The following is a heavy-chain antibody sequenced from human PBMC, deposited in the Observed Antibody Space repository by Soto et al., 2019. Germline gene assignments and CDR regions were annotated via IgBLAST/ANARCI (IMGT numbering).Heavy chain of an antibody. J-gene: IGHJ3*01. CDR3: ARGRGVVIPAGTPDAFDV. V-gene: IGHV1-18*01. D-gene: IGHD2-21*01. CDR1: GYIFNKYG. Sequence: ASVKVSCKASGYIFNKYGFNWVRQAPGQGLEWMGRISTFNGYTNFAQKFQGRVTLTTDTSTNTAYMELSSLRSDDTAIYYCARGRGVVIPAGTPDAFDVWGQGTMVTVSS. CDR2: ISTFNGYT.